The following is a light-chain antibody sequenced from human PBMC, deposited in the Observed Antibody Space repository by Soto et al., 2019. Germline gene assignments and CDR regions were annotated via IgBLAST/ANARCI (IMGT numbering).Light chain of an antibody. CDR3: QQHSNGLPLT. CDR2: DAS. Sequence: EIVLTQSPATLSLSPGERATLSCRASQSVSSYLAWYKQKLGEAPRLLIYDASNRGTGIPARFSGSGSGTDFTPTIRSLAPEDFAVHYSQQHSNGLPLTFRGGTKVDIK. CDR1: QSVSSY. J-gene: IGKJ4*01. V-gene: IGKV3-11*01.